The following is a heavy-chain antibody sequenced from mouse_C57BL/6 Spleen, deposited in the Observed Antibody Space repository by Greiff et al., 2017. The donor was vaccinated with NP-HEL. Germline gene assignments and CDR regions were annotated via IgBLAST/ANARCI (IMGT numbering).Heavy chain of an antibody. Sequence: VQLQQSGPELVKPGASVKISCKASGYSFTDYNMNWVKQSNGKSLEWIGVINPNYGTTSYNQKFKGKATLTVDQSSSTAYMQLKRLTYEDSAVSCYASDKYDGSRSFDYWGKGTTVTVSS. J-gene: IGHJ4*01. CDR1: GYSFTDYN. CDR2: INPNYGTT. V-gene: IGHV1-39*01. CDR3: ASDKYDGSRSFDY. D-gene: IGHD1-1*01.